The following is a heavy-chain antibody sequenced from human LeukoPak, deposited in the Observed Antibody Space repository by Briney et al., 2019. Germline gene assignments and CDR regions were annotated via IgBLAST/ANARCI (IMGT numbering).Heavy chain of an antibody. D-gene: IGHD3-10*01. Sequence: GGSLRLSCAASGFTFSSYWMSWVRQAPGKGLEWVANIKQDGSEKYYVDSVKGRFTISRDNAKNSLYLQMNSLRAEDTAVYYCARDVTDYYGSGSYYNWFDPWGQGTLVTVSS. CDR2: IKQDGSEK. V-gene: IGHV3-7*01. CDR1: GFTFSSYW. CDR3: ARDVTDYYGSGSYYNWFDP. J-gene: IGHJ5*02.